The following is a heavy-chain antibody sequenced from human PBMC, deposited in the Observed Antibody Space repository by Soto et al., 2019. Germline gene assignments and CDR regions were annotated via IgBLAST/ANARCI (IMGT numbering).Heavy chain of an antibody. D-gene: IGHD3-3*01. CDR3: ARYSKARFLEWLPSSSYYYYGMDV. CDR1: GYTFTSYG. J-gene: IGHJ6*02. Sequence: ASVKVCCKASGYTFTSYGISWVRQAPGQGLEWMGWISAYNGNTNYAQKLQGRVTMTTDTSTSTAYMELRSLRSDDTAVYYCARYSKARFLEWLPSSSYYYYGMDVWGQGTTVTVSS. CDR2: ISAYNGNT. V-gene: IGHV1-18*01.